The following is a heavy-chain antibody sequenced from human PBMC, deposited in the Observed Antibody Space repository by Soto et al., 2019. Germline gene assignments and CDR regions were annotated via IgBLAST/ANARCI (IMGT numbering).Heavy chain of an antibody. CDR3: AQEPSRRYRGGHCYSRLDY. CDR1: GFTFSSYA. Sequence: GGSLRLSCAASGFTFSSYAMHWVRQAPGKGLEWVAVISYDGSNKYYADSVKGRFTISRDNSKNTLYLQMNSLRAEDTAVYYCAQEPSRRYRGGHCYSRLDYRGQATLVTVS. D-gene: IGHD2-21*02. V-gene: IGHV3-30-3*01. CDR2: ISYDGSNK. J-gene: IGHJ4*02.